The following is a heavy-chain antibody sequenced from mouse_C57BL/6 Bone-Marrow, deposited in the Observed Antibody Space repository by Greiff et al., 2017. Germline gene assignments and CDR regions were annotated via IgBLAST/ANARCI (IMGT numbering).Heavy chain of an antibody. CDR1: GFNIKDDY. CDR2: IDPENGAT. CDR3: TTHDGYSYYFDY. V-gene: IGHV14-4*01. D-gene: IGHD2-3*01. Sequence: EVQLQQSGAELVRPGASVKLSCTASGFNIKDDYMHWVKQRPEQGLEWIGWIDPENGATEYASKFQGKATITADPSSNTAYLQLSSLTSEDTAVYYCTTHDGYSYYFDYWGQGTTLTVSS. J-gene: IGHJ2*01.